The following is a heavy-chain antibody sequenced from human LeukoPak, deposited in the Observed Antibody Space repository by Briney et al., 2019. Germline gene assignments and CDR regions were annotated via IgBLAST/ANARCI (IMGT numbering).Heavy chain of an antibody. D-gene: IGHD2-8*01. V-gene: IGHV3-30-3*01. CDR3: AREVWDIVRPPPGPERTNLIPNYFDC. Sequence: PGRSLRLSCAASGFTFSSYAIHWVRQAPGKGLEWVAVISYDGSNKYYADSVKGRFTISRDNSKNKLYLQMNSLRTEDTAVYYCAREVWDIVRPPPGPERTNLIPNYFDCWGQGTLVTVSS. J-gene: IGHJ4*02. CDR1: GFTFSSYA. CDR2: ISYDGSNK.